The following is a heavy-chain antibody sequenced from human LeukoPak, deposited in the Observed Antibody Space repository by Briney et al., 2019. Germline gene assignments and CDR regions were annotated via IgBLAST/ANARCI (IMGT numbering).Heavy chain of an antibody. D-gene: IGHD4-17*01. V-gene: IGHV3-74*01. J-gene: IGHJ4*02. CDR2: INSDGSST. Sequence: GGSLRLSCAASGFTFDDYAMHWVRQAPGKGLVWVSRINSDGSSTSYADSVKGRFTISRDNAKNTLYLQMNSLRADDMAVYYCATRAYSRHGDPPDSWGQGTLVTVSS. CDR3: ATRAYSRHGDPPDS. CDR1: GFTFDDYA.